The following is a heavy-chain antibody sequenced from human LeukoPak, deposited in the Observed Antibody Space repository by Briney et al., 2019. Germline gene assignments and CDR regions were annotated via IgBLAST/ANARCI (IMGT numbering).Heavy chain of an antibody. CDR1: GYTLTELS. J-gene: IGHJ4*02. CDR2: FDPEDGET. D-gene: IGHD4-11*01. V-gene: IGHV1-24*01. Sequence: ASVKVSCKVSGYTLTELSMHWVRQAPGKGLEWMGGFDPEDGETIYAQKFQGRVTMTRDTSISTAYMELSRLRSDDTAVYYCARDPATVTTLNYWGQGTLVTVSS. CDR3: ARDPATVTTLNY.